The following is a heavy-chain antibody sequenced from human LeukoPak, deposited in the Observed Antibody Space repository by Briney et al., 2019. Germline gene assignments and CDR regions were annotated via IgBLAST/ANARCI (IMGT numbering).Heavy chain of an antibody. D-gene: IGHD6-19*01. CDR2: INSNSCRT. J-gene: IGHJ4*02. CDR3: ARYDRGWYEY. V-gene: IGHV1-2*02. CDR1: GDTLTGLS. Sequence: ASVKVSCKVSGDTLTGLSMHWVRQAPGQGLEWMGWINSNSCRTNYAQRVQGRVTLTRDTSISTAYMELSRLRSDDTAVYYCARYDRGWYEYWGQGPLVTVSS.